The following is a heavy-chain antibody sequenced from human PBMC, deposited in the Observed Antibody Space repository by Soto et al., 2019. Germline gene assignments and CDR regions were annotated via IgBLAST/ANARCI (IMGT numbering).Heavy chain of an antibody. D-gene: IGHD3-16*01. CDR3: ARAGSYDYLWGSPGSYYMDV. CDR1: GGSFSGYY. Sequence: PSETLSLTCAVYGGSFSGYYWSWIRQPPGKGLEWIGESNHSGSTNYNPSLKSRVTISVDTSKNPFSLRLSSVTAADTAVYYCARAGSYDYLWGSPGSYYMDVWGKGTTVTVSS. CDR2: SNHSGST. V-gene: IGHV4-34*01. J-gene: IGHJ6*03.